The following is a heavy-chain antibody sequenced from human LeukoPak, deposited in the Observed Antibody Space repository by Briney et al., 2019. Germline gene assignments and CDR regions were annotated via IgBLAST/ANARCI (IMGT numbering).Heavy chain of an antibody. D-gene: IGHD3-10*01. Sequence: ASVKVSCKVSGYTLTELSMHWVRQAPGKGVEGMGGFYPEDGETIYAQAFQGRVTMTEDTSTDTAYMELSSLRSEDTAVYYCATGYYYGSGSYYNFDYWGQGTLVTVSS. V-gene: IGHV1-24*01. CDR1: GYTLTELS. J-gene: IGHJ4*02. CDR2: FYPEDGET. CDR3: ATGYYYGSGSYYNFDY.